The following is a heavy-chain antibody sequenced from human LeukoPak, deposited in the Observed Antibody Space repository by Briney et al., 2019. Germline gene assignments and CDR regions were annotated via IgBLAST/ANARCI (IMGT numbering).Heavy chain of an antibody. CDR1: GFTFSGNA. CDR3: AKGDDIGKHPTRAYYFDT. Sequence: PGGSLRLSCAAPGFTFSGNAMNWVRQAPGKGLEWVSTTGLNSVNTLCAESVQGRFSISRDNSKNTLDLQMDNLRVDDTAVYYCAKGDDIGKHPTRAYYFDTWGQGTLVTVSS. D-gene: IGHD5-24*01. J-gene: IGHJ4*02. V-gene: IGHV3-23*01. CDR2: TGLNSVNT.